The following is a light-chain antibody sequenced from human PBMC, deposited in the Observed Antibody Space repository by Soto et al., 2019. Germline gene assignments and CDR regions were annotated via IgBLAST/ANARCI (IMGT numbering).Light chain of an antibody. CDR2: GAS. CDR1: QRVSNNY. V-gene: IGKV3-20*01. Sequence: SVLTQSPGTLSLSPGERATLSCRASQRVSNNYLAWYQQKPGQAPRLLIYGASNRATGIPDRFSGSGSGTDFTLTISRLEPEDFAVYYCQQYGSSGTFGQGTKVDIK. J-gene: IGKJ1*01. CDR3: QQYGSSGT.